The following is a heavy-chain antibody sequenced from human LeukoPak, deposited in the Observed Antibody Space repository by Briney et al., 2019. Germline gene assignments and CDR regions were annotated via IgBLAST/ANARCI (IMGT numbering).Heavy chain of an antibody. CDR2: IYHSGST. V-gene: IGHV4-61*01. Sequence: PSETLSLTCTVSGGSVSSNNYQWNWLRPPPGKGLEWIGDIYHSGSTNYNPSLKSRVTISVDTSKNQFSLKLNSVTAADTAVYYCARHYGPWGQGTLVTVSS. CDR1: GGSVSSNNYQ. J-gene: IGHJ5*02. D-gene: IGHD3-16*01. CDR3: ARHYGP.